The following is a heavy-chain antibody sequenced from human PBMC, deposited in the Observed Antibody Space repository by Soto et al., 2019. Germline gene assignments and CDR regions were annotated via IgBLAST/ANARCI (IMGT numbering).Heavy chain of an antibody. CDR1: GDSVSSTSTA. CDR2: TYYRSNWYT. J-gene: IGHJ4*02. Sequence: QVQLQQSGPGLMQPSQTLSLTCAISGDSVSSTSTAWSWIRQSPSRGLEWLGRTYYRSNWYTDYAVSVKSRITISPDTSKNQFSLQLNSVTPEDTAVYYCARGSYYSGWVWGQGTLVTVSS. D-gene: IGHD6-19*01. CDR3: ARGSYYSGWV. V-gene: IGHV6-1*01.